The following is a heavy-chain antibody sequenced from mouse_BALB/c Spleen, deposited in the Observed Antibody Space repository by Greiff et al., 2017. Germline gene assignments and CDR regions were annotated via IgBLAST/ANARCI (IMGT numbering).Heavy chain of an antibody. J-gene: IGHJ4*01. CDR2: IDPANGNT. D-gene: IGHD2-4*01. CDR1: GFTFTDSC. CDR3: ASWGDDDGYAMDY. Sequence: EVQLQQSGAELVKPGASVKLSCTASGFTFTDSCMHWVKQRPEQGLEWIGRIDPANGNTKYDPKFQGKATITADTSSNTAYLQLSSLTSEDTAVYYGASWGDDDGYAMDYWGQGTSVTVSS. V-gene: IGHV14-3*02.